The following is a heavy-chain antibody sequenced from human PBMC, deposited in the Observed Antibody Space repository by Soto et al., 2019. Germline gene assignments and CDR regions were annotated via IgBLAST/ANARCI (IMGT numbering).Heavy chain of an antibody. CDR2: IKHDGSEK. CDR3: ARVGVAAPIDP. Sequence: VQLVESGGGLVQPGGSLRLSCAASGFSFSDYSMTWVRQAPGKGLEWVTDIKHDGSEKHYLDSVKGRFTISRDDARNSLYLQISSLRAEDTAVYYCARVGVAAPIDPWGQGTRVTVSS. J-gene: IGHJ5*02. CDR1: GFSFSDYS. D-gene: IGHD6-6*01. V-gene: IGHV3-7*01.